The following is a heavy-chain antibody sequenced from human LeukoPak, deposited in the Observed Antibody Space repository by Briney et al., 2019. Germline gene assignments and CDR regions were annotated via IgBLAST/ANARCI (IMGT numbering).Heavy chain of an antibody. D-gene: IGHD3-10*01. CDR2: FDPEDGET. Sequence: ASVKVSCKVSGYTLTELSMHWVRQAPGKGLEWMGGFDPEDGETIYAQKFQGRVTMTEDTSTDTAYMELSSLRSEDTAVYYCASVGYYGSGIDYWGQGTLVTVSS. CDR3: ASVGYYGSGIDY. V-gene: IGHV1-24*01. J-gene: IGHJ4*02. CDR1: GYTLTELS.